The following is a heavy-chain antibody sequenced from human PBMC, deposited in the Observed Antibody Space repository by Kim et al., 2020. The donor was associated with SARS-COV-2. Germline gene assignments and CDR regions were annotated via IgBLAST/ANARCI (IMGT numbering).Heavy chain of an antibody. J-gene: IGHJ4*01. Sequence: GGSLRLSCAASGFTFSSYGMHWVRQAPGKGLEWVAVISYDGSNKYYADSVKGRFTISRDNSKNTLYLQMNSLRAEDTAVYYCAKDSRRWELLRYFDYWG. CDR1: GFTFSSYG. CDR3: AKDSRRWELLRYFDY. CDR2: ISYDGSNK. V-gene: IGHV3-30*18. D-gene: IGHD1-26*01.